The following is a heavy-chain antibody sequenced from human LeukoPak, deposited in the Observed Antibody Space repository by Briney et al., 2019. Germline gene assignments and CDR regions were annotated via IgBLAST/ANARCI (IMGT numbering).Heavy chain of an antibody. CDR1: GYSFTDYY. J-gene: IGHJ6*03. V-gene: IGHV1-2*02. Sequence: ASVKVSCKASGYSFTDYYMHWVRQAPGQGLEWMGWINPNSGGTNYAQKFQGRVTMTRDTSINTVYMELSRLRSDDTAVYYCARGRLTRPTYYYYMDVWAKGTTVTISS. CDR2: INPNSGGT. D-gene: IGHD1-20*01. CDR3: ARGRLTRPTYYYYMDV.